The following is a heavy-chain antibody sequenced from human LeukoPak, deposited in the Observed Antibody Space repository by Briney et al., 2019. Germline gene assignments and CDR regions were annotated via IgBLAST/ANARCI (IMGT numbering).Heavy chain of an antibody. CDR1: GFTFSSFG. Sequence: GRSLRLSCSASGFTFSSFGLHWVRQAPGKGLEWVAVMSYDGSNEYYADSVRGRFTISRDNSKNTLYLQMNSLRAEDTAVYYCARPPGDYWGQGTLVTVSS. J-gene: IGHJ4*02. CDR2: MSYDGSNE. CDR3: ARPPGDY. V-gene: IGHV3-30*03. D-gene: IGHD7-27*01.